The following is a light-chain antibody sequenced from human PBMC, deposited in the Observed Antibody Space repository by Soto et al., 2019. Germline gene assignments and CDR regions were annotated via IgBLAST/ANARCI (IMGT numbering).Light chain of an antibody. Sequence: DIQMTQSPSTLSASVGDRVTITCRASQNIDRWLAWYQQKPGKAPNLLIYGASSLESGVPSRFSGSGSGTEFTLTISSLRPDDFAPYYCQHYHSYPWSFGQGTKVEIK. CDR3: QHYHSYPWS. CDR1: QNIDRW. J-gene: IGKJ1*01. V-gene: IGKV1-5*03. CDR2: GAS.